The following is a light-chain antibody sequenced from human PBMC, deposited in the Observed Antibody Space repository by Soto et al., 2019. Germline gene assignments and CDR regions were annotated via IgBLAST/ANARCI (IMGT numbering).Light chain of an antibody. Sequence: QSVLTQPASVSGSPGQAVTISCTGTSSDIGGYDFLSWYQVRPGEAPQLIIYNVNGRPSGVPRRFSGSKSGNTASLTVSGLQAVDEADYYCSSYSDTNIYVFGTGTKAPS. CDR2: NVN. J-gene: IGLJ1*01. CDR1: SSDIGGYDF. CDR3: SSYSDTNIYV. V-gene: IGLV2-8*01.